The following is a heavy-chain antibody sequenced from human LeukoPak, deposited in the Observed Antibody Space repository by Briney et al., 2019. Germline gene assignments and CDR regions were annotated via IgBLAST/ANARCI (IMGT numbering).Heavy chain of an antibody. J-gene: IGHJ4*02. CDR3: ARDPGYCSSTSCYPYYFDY. Sequence: SVKVSCKASGGTFSSYAISWVRQAPGQGLEWMGGIIPIFGTANYAQKFQGRVTITADESTSTAYMELSSLRSEDTAVYYCARDPGYCSSTSCYPYYFDYWSQGTLVTVSS. D-gene: IGHD2-2*01. CDR2: IIPIFGTA. V-gene: IGHV1-69*13. CDR1: GGTFSSYA.